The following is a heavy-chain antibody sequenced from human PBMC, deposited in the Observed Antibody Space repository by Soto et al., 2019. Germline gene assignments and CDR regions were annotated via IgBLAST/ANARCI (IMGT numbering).Heavy chain of an antibody. CDR3: ARMLSIQMIFGVANENWFDP. V-gene: IGHV5-51*01. J-gene: IGHJ5*02. D-gene: IGHD3-3*01. CDR2: IYPGDSDT. Sequence: GESLKISCKGSGYSFTSYWIGWVRQMPGKGLEWMGIIYPGDSDTRYSPSFQGQVTISADKSISTAYLQWSSLKASDTAMYYRARMLSIQMIFGVANENWFDPWGQGTLVTVSS. CDR1: GYSFTSYW.